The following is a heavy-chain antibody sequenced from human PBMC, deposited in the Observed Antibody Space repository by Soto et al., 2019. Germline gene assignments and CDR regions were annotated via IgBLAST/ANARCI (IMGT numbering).Heavy chain of an antibody. CDR3: ARAGFPFLEWPINYYFDY. J-gene: IGHJ4*02. V-gene: IGHV3-30-3*01. D-gene: IGHD3-3*02. CDR1: GFTFSSYA. CDR2: ISYDGSNK. Sequence: VGSLRLSCAASGFTFSSYAMHWVRQAPGKGLEWVAVISYDGSNKYYADSVKGRFTISRDNSKNTLYLQMNSLRAEDTAVYYCARAGFPFLEWPINYYFDYWGQGTLVTVSS.